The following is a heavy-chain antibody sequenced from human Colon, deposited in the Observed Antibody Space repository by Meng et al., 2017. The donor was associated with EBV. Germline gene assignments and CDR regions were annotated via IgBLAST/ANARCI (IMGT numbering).Heavy chain of an antibody. J-gene: IGHJ4*02. CDR3: ASSDCSGGTCYLDC. CDR2: INHVGST. Sequence: LQKLCSGFLNPSETLPLTCTVYGGSFSDSYWTWIRQPPGKGLEWIGEINHVGSTTYNPSLKRRVTISVDTSKNQFSLKLSSVTAADAAVYYCASSDCSGGTCYLDCWGQGTLVTVSS. CDR1: GGSFSDSY. D-gene: IGHD2-15*01. V-gene: IGHV4-34*01.